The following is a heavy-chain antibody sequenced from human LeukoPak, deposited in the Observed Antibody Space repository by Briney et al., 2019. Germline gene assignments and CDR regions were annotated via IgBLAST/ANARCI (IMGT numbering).Heavy chain of an antibody. J-gene: IGHJ5*02. V-gene: IGHV4-59*08. CDR1: GDSISTYY. CDR3: ARDYCSGGSCYSDWFGP. D-gene: IGHD2-15*01. Sequence: SETLSLTCSVSGDSISTYYWSWIRQPPGKGLEWMGYVFYSGSTKYNPSLKSRLTISVDTSTNQFSLKLRSVTAADTAVYYCARDYCSGGSCYSDWFGPWGQGTLVTVSS. CDR2: VFYSGST.